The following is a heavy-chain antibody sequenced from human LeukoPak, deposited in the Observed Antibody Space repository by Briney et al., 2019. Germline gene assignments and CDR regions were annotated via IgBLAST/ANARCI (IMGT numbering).Heavy chain of an antibody. CDR1: GYTFTSYG. J-gene: IGHJ5*02. CDR3: ATFLPKRAGNGWFDP. D-gene: IGHD3-10*01. V-gene: IGHV1-18*01. CDR2: ISAYNGNT. Sequence: GASVKVSCKASGYTFTSYGISWVRQAPGQGLEWMGWISAYNGNTNYAQKLQGRVTMTEDTSTDTAYMELSSLRSEDTAVYYCATFLPKRAGNGWFDPWGQGTLVTVSS.